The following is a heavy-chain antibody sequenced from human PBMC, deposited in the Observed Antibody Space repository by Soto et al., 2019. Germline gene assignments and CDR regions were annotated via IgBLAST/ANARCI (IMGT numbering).Heavy chain of an antibody. V-gene: IGHV3-53*02. CDR2: IYRGGST. D-gene: IGHD3-22*01. J-gene: IGHJ4*02. Sequence: EVQLVETGGGLSQPGGSLRLSCAASGFTVSTNYMSWVRQAPGKGLEWVSLIYRGGSTYYADSVKGRFTIASDNSKNTLYLQMNSLRAEDTAVYYCARRSSGYPYYFDYWGQGTLVTVSS. CDR3: ARRSSGYPYYFDY. CDR1: GFTVSTNY.